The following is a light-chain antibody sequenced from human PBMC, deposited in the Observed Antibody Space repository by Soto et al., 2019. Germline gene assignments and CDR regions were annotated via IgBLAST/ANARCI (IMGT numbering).Light chain of an antibody. CDR3: CSYAGSRV. Sequence: QSVLTQPAYVSGSRGQSITISCTGTSSDVGSYNLVSWYQQHPGKAPKLMIYEGSKRPSGVSNRFSGSKSGNTASLTISGLQAEDEADYYCCSYAGSRVFGGGTKLTAL. J-gene: IGLJ3*02. CDR2: EGS. CDR1: SSDVGSYNL. V-gene: IGLV2-23*01.